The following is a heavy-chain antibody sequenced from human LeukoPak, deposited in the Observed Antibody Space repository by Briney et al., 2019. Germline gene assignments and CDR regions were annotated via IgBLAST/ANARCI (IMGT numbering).Heavy chain of an antibody. V-gene: IGHV4-59*01. D-gene: IGHD6-19*01. J-gene: IGHJ4*02. CDR2: IYYTGST. Sequence: SETLSLTCTVSGGSISSYYWSWVRQPPGKGLEWIGNIYYTGSTKYNPSLKSRVTISVDTSKNQFSLKLSSVTAADTAVYYCARAFSSGWYPYSIGGLWFDYWGQGTLVTVSS. CDR3: ARAFSSGWYPYSIGGLWFDY. CDR1: GGSISSYY.